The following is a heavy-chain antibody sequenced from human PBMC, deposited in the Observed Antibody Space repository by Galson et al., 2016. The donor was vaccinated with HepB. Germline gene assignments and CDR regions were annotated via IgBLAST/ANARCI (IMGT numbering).Heavy chain of an antibody. J-gene: IGHJ6*02. CDR3: ARETLWFGELFSDGMDV. Sequence: SVKVSCKASGYTFISFHLHWVRQAPGQGLEWVGIINPEGGSTIHAQKFQGRVTMTRDTSTSTVYLELSSLRAEDTAVYYCARETLWFGELFSDGMDVWGQGTTVTVSS. CDR1: GYTFISFH. V-gene: IGHV1-46*01. CDR2: INPEGGST. D-gene: IGHD3-10*01.